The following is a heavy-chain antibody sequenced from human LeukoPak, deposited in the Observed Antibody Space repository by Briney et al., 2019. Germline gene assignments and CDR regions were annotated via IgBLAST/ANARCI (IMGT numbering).Heavy chain of an antibody. CDR3: ARHFAYSSSSYFDY. V-gene: IGHV4-59*08. Sequence: PSETLSLTCSVSGSSVSNYYWSWIRQPPGKGLEWIGYVYYTGSTNYNPSLKSRVTMFEDKSKNQFSLRLYSVTVADTAVYYCARHFAYSSSSYFDYWGRGSLVTVSS. CDR1: GSSVSNYY. J-gene: IGHJ4*02. D-gene: IGHD6-6*01. CDR2: VYYTGST.